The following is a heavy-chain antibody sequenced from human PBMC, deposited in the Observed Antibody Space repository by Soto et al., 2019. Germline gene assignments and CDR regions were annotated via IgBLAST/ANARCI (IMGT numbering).Heavy chain of an antibody. J-gene: IGHJ5*02. V-gene: IGHV4-31*03. CDR2: IYYSGSN. Sequence: QVQLQESGPGLVKPSQTLSLTCTVSGGSISSGGYYWSWIRQHPGKGLEWIGYIYYSGSNYYNPSLKSRGTISVDTYKNQFSLKLSSVTAADTAVDYCARATSGSYYDNWFDPWGQGTLVTVSS. D-gene: IGHD3-10*01. CDR3: ARATSGSYYDNWFDP. CDR1: GGSISSGGYY.